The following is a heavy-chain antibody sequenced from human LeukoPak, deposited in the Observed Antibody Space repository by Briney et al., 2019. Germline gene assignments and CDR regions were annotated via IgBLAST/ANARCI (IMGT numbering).Heavy chain of an antibody. D-gene: IGHD3-10*01. CDR3: AREPGGGSYSY. CDR1: GGSISSGIYY. Sequence: SETLSLTCTVSGGSISSGIYYWGWIRQPPGKGLEWIGSIYHSGSTYYNPSLKSRVTISVDTSDNQFSLKLSSLTAADTGVYYCAREPGGGSYSYWGQGTLVTVSS. CDR2: IYHSGST. J-gene: IGHJ4*02. V-gene: IGHV4-39*07.